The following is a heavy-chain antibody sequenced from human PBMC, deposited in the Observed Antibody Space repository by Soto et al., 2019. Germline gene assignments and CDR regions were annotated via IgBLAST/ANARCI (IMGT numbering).Heavy chain of an antibody. CDR1: GLTLSNAW. CDR2: IKSKTDGGTT. CDR3: TTALMDV. V-gene: IGHV3-15*01. Sequence: EVQLVESGGGLLKPGGSLGFSFEASGLTLSNAWLSWFRQAPGKGLEWVGRIKSKTDGGTTDYAAPVKGRFTISRDDSKNTLYLQMNSLKTEDTAVYYCTTALMDVWGKGTTVTVSS. J-gene: IGHJ6*03.